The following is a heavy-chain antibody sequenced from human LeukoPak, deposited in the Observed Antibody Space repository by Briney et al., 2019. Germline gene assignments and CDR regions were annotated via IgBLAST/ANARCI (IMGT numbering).Heavy chain of an antibody. D-gene: IGHD6-13*01. Sequence: SETLSLTCSVSGGSISTYYWSWIRQPPGKGLEWIGYVYYSGSTNHNPSLKSRVTISVDTSKNQFSLKLSSVTAADTAVYYCARHSSSSSYGMDVWGQGTTVTVSS. CDR2: VYYSGST. CDR3: ARHSSSSSYGMDV. J-gene: IGHJ6*02. CDR1: GGSISTYY. V-gene: IGHV4-59*08.